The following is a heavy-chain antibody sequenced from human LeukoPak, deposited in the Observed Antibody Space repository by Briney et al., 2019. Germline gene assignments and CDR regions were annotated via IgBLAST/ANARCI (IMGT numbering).Heavy chain of an antibody. CDR1: GDSIRSSNW. CDR3: AREEAYGDYSYFDY. D-gene: IGHD4-17*01. J-gene: IGHJ4*02. CDR2: IYHSGST. V-gene: IGHV4-4*02. Sequence: SGTLSLTCAVSGDSIRSSNWWSWVRQPPGKGLEWIGYIYHSGSTYYNPSFKSRVTISVDRSKNQFSLKLSSVTAADTAVYYCAREEAYGDYSYFDYWGQGTLVTVSS.